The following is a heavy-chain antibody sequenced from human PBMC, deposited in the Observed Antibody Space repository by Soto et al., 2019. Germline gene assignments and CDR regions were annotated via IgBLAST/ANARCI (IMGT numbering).Heavy chain of an antibody. J-gene: IGHJ6*02. CDR3: ARLSLNYGMDV. Sequence: ASVKVSCKASGYTFTTYGISWVRQAPGQGLEWMGWINAYNGNTNYAKKLQGSVTMTIYTHTSTAYVDLRSLRSYDTAVYYCARLSLNYGMDVWGQGTTVTVSS. V-gene: IGHV1-18*01. CDR2: INAYNGNT. CDR1: GYTFTTYG. D-gene: IGHD3-16*02.